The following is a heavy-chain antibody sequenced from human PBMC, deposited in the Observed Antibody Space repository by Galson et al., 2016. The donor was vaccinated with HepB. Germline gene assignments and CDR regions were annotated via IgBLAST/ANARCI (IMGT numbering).Heavy chain of an antibody. Sequence: SVKVSCKASGYTFTSNDINWVRQAPGQGLEWMGWMNPSSGNAGYAQKFQGRVTMTRDTSISTAYMELSSLRSEDTALYYCAKDHGGYSGFDYWGQGTLVTVSS. CDR3: AKDHGGYSGFDY. CDR2: MNPSSGNA. V-gene: IGHV1-8*02. J-gene: IGHJ4*02. D-gene: IGHD4-23*01. CDR1: GYTFTSND.